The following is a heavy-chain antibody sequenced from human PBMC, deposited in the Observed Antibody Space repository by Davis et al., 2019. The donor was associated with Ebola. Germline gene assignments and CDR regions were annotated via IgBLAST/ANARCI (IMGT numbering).Heavy chain of an antibody. CDR1: GYISSTYA. J-gene: IGHJ4*02. CDR2: INTNTGNP. V-gene: IGHV7-4-1*02. CDR3: ARDGEDGTGLSPFDY. D-gene: IGHD1-7*01. Sequence: ASVKVSCKASGYISSTYAVNWMRQAPGQGLEWMGWINTNTGNPTYAQGFTGRFVFSLDSSVSTIYLQISSLKAEDTAVYYCARDGEDGTGLSPFDYWGQGTLVTVSS.